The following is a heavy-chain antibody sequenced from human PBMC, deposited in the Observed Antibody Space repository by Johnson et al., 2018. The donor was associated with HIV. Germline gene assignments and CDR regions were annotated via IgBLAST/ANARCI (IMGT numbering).Heavy chain of an antibody. D-gene: IGHD2-8*01. V-gene: IGHV3-30-3*01. CDR2: ISYDGSKK. CDR3: ARGSLTDDSFAE. Sequence: QVQLVESGGGVVQPGRSLRLSCVTSGFTFSSYAMHWVRQAPGKGLEWVAVISYDGSKKYYADSVKGRFTISRDNSKNTLSLQMNSLTTEDTAMYYCARGSLTDDSFAEWGQGTMVTVSS. CDR1: GFTFSSYA. J-gene: IGHJ3*01.